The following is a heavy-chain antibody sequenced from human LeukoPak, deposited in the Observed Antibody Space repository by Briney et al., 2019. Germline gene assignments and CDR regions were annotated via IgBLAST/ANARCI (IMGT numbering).Heavy chain of an antibody. CDR1: GFTFSSYA. D-gene: IGHD2-2*01. J-gene: IGHJ4*02. V-gene: IGHV3-64*01. CDR3: ARALYCSSTSCCGRLDY. CDR2: ISSNGGST. Sequence: GGSLRLSCAASGFTFSSYAMHWVRQAPGKGLEYVSAISSNGGSTYYANSVKGRFTISRDNSKNTLYLQMGSLRAEDMAVYYCARALYCSSTSCCGRLDYWGQGTLVTVSS.